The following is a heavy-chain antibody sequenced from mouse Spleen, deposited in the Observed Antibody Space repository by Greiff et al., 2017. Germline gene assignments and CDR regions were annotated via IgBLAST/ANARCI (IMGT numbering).Heavy chain of an antibody. V-gene: IGHV5-9-1*02. CDR2: ISSGGDYI. D-gene: IGHD1-1*01. J-gene: IGHJ3*01. Sequence: DVMLVESGEGLVKPGGSLKLSCAASGFTFSSYAMSWVRQTPEKRLEWVAYISSGGDYIYYADTVKGRFTISRDNARNTLYLQMSSLKSEDTAMYYCTRDGHGSSPFAYWGQGTLVTVSA. CDR3: TRDGHGSSPFAY. CDR1: GFTFSSYA.